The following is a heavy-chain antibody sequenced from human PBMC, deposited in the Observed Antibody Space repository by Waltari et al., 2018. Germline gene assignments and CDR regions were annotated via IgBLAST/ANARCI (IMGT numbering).Heavy chain of an antibody. CDR3: ARGGGVGSFDY. D-gene: IGHD3-16*01. CDR2: INHSGST. CDR1: GGSFRGSY. J-gene: IGHJ4*02. V-gene: IGHV4-34*01. Sequence: QVQLQQWGAGLLKPSETLSLTCAVYGGSFRGSYWSWIRQPPGKGLEWIGEINHSGSTNHNPSLKSRVTISVDTSKNQFSLKLSSVTAADTAVYYCARGGGVGSFDYWGQGTLVTVSS.